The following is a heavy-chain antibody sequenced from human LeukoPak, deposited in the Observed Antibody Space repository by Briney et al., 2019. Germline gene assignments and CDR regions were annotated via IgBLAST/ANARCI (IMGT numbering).Heavy chain of an antibody. J-gene: IGHJ4*02. CDR1: GGSISSSSYY. V-gene: IGHV4-39*01. CDR3: ARHPLWLGEPKPFDY. Sequence: PSETLSLTCTVSGGSISSSSYYWGWIRQPPGKGLEWIGSIYYSGSTYYNPSLKSRVTISVDTSKNQFSLKLSSVTAADTAVYYCARHPLWLGEPKPFDYWGQGTLVTVSS. D-gene: IGHD3-10*01. CDR2: IYYSGST.